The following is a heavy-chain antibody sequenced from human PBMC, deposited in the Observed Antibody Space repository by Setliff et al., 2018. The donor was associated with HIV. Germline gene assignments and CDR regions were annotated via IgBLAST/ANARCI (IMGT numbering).Heavy chain of an antibody. CDR2: MFYSVST. CDR3: ARFYDYYGHRLDY. J-gene: IGHJ4*02. CDR1: GGSINSGSYY. Sequence: LSLTCTVSGGSINSGSYYWGWIRQPPEKGLEWIGTMFYSVSTYYNPSLKSRVTIFIDTSKNQFSLRLSSVTAADTAVSYCARFYDYYGHRLDYWCQGTQVTVSA. V-gene: IGHV4-39*01. D-gene: IGHD3-16*01.